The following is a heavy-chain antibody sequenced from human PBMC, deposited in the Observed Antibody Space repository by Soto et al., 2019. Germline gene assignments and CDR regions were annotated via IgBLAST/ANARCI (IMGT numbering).Heavy chain of an antibody. CDR3: AKVSRKGSAIDFDY. CDR2: VNPNNGDT. CDR1: GYTFSNYD. D-gene: IGHD3-10*01. Sequence: QVQLVQSGAELKKPGASVKVSCKASGYTFSNYDMNWVRQATGQGPEWIGWVNPNNGDTGYAQKFQGRVTLTTDISTTTAYMELTSLRSEDTAIYYCAKVSRKGSAIDFDYWGPGPLITVSS. J-gene: IGHJ4*02. V-gene: IGHV1-8*01.